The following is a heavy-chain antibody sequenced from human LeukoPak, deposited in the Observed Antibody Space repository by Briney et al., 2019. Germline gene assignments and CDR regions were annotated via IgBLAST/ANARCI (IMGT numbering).Heavy chain of an antibody. CDR1: GGTLTRHS. D-gene: IGHD1/OR15-1a*01. Sequence: VKVSFKGSGGTLTRHSISWGGQGPWQGLEWMGGIIPIFGTANYAQKFQGRVTITADESTSTAYMELSSLRSEDTAVYYCMELEQSYNYWGQGTLVTVSS. CDR3: MELEQSYNY. V-gene: IGHV1-69*01. J-gene: IGHJ4*02. CDR2: IIPIFGTA.